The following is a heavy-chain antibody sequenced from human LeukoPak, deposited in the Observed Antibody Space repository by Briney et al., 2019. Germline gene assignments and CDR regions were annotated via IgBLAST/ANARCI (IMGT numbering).Heavy chain of an antibody. J-gene: IGHJ1*01. D-gene: IGHD6-13*01. CDR2: ISGGDGTT. Sequence: GGSLRLSCAASGFTLSDYVMSWVRQPPGKGLEGVAGISGGDGTTFYADCVRGRFAIFRDNEKNTLYPQMNTPSPEHTAVYYSVKEDTAEPGTMGSAEFQRRGPGTLVTVSP. V-gene: IGHV3-23*01. CDR1: GFTLSDYV. CDR3: VKEDTAEPGTMGSAEFQR.